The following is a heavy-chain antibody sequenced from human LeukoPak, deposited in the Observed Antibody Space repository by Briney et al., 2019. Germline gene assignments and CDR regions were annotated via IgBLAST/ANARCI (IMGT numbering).Heavy chain of an antibody. V-gene: IGHV3-23*01. J-gene: IGHJ4*02. CDR3: AREDYDSSGYYSGIDY. D-gene: IGHD3-22*01. Sequence: GGSLRLSCAASGFAFCSYAMSCVRQAPGKGLEWVSAISGSGGSTYYADSEKGRFTISRDNSKNTLYLQMNSLRAEDTAVYYCAREDYDSSGYYSGIDYWGQGTLVTVSS. CDR2: ISGSGGST. CDR1: GFAFCSYA.